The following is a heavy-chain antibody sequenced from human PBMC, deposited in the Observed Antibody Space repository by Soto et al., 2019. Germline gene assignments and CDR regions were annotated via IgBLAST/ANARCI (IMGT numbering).Heavy chain of an antibody. Sequence: GGSLRLSCAASGFTFSSYEMNWVRQAPGKGLEWVSYISSSGSTIYYEDSVKGRFTISRDNAKNSLYLQMNSLRAEDTAVYYCARDIGRPYYYDSSGYYPWGQGTLVTVSS. J-gene: IGHJ5*02. D-gene: IGHD3-22*01. V-gene: IGHV3-48*03. CDR1: GFTFSSYE. CDR3: ARDIGRPYYYDSSGYYP. CDR2: ISSSGSTI.